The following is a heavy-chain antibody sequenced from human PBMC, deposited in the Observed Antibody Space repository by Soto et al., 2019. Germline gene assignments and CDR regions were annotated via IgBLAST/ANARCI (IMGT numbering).Heavy chain of an antibody. CDR1: GFTFCTYA. Sequence: QVQLVESGGGVVQPGGSLRLSCAASGFTFCTYAIHWVRQAPGKGLDWVEVISYDGNIEYYADSVKGRFTISRDNSKNTLYLHMNTLRVEDTAVYYCARHRRYCSGGSCYSWAYGMDVWGQGTTVTVSS. CDR2: ISYDGNIE. D-gene: IGHD2-15*01. V-gene: IGHV3-30-3*01. CDR3: ARHRRYCSGGSCYSWAYGMDV. J-gene: IGHJ6*02.